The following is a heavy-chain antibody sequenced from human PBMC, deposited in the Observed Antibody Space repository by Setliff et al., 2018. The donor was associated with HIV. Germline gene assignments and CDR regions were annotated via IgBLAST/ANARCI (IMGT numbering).Heavy chain of an antibody. CDR2: IYPGDSDT. Sequence: GESLKISCKGSGYSFTNYWIAWVRQMPGKGLEWMGIIYPGDSDTRYSPSFQGQVTISADKSISTAYPQWSSLKASDTAMYYCARPREFYYDDSYYRPGIYYYYYMDVWGKVTTFTVSS. CDR3: ARPREFYYDDSYYRPGIYYYYYMDV. CDR1: GYSFTNYW. D-gene: IGHD3-22*01. V-gene: IGHV5-51*01. J-gene: IGHJ6*03.